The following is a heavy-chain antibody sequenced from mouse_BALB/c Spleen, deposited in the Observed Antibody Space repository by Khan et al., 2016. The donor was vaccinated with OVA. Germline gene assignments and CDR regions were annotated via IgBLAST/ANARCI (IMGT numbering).Heavy chain of an antibody. CDR3: ARGGYGSPFAY. V-gene: IGHV1S127*01. Sequence: QVQLQQSGPELVRPGASVKMSCKASGYTFTSFWIHWVKQRPGQGLEWIGMIDPSKSETRLNQKFKDKAALNVDKSSNQAYMQPSSLTSEVSAVHYCARGGYGSPFAYWRQGTLVTVSA. CDR2: IDPSKSET. D-gene: IGHD1-1*01. J-gene: IGHJ3*01. CDR1: GYTFTSFW.